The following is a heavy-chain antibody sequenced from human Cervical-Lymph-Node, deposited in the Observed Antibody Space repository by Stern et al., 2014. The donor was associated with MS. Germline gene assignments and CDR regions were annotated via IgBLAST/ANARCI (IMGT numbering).Heavy chain of an antibody. D-gene: IGHD1-14*01. Sequence: MQLVESGAELIRPGESLKISCKGSGFKFSIYWIAWVRQMPGKGLEWMGIIYPGDSETRNRPSFQGQVTMSADKSTSTAYLQWSSLNASDTAMYFCARQTTAWASDVWGQGTLVTVSS. CDR3: ARQTTAWASDV. CDR2: IYPGDSET. J-gene: IGHJ4*02. CDR1: GFKFSIYW. V-gene: IGHV5-51*01.